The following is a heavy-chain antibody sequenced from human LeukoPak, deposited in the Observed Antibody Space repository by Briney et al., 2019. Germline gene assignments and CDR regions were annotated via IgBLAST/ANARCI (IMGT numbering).Heavy chain of an antibody. J-gene: IGHJ5*02. CDR2: INPNSGGT. CDR1: GYSFTDYY. CDR3: ARADRLDGGPYLIGP. Sequence: ASVKVSCKTSGYSFTDYYMHWVRQAPGQGLEWMGWINPNSGGTSSAQKFQGRVTMTRDTSITTVYMEVSWMTSDDTAIYYCARADRLDGGPYLIGPWGQGTLVTVSS. D-gene: IGHD2-21*01. V-gene: IGHV1-2*02.